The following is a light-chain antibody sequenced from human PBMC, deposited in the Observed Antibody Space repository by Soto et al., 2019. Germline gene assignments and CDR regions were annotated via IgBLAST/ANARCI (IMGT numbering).Light chain of an antibody. CDR3: SLYTSENAYV. CDR2: EVS. J-gene: IGLJ1*01. V-gene: IGLV2-18*01. Sequence: ALTQPPSVSGSPGQSVTISCTGTSTDFVGYNRVSWYQQPPGTAPKLMIYEVSKRPSGVPARFSGSKSGNTASLTISGLQAADEADYYCSLYTSENAYVFGTGTTVTVL. CDR1: STDFVGYNR.